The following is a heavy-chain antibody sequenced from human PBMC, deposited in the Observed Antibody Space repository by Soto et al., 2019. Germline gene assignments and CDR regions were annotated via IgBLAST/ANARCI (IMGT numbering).Heavy chain of an antibody. CDR3: ATSTMTSNWFDP. CDR1: GDSISSRVFY. J-gene: IGHJ5*02. CDR2: FYYFGST. Sequence: PSETLSLTCSVSGDSISSRVFYWGWIRPPPGKGLEWIGNFYYFGSTYYNPSLKSRVTISVDTSNNQLSLRLRSVTAADTAVYYCATSTMTSNWFDPWGQGTLVTVSS. V-gene: IGHV4-39*01. D-gene: IGHD3-3*01.